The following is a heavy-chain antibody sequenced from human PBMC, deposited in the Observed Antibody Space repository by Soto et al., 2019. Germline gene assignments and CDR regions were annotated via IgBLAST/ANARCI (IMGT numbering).Heavy chain of an antibody. CDR3: AKDQTHAFDI. CDR1: GFTFSSYG. J-gene: IGHJ3*02. V-gene: IGHV3-30*18. CDR2: ISDDGSNK. Sequence: QVQLVESGGGVVQPGRSLRLYCAASGFTFSSYGMYWVRQAPGKGLEWVAVISDDGSNKYYADSVKGRFTISRDNSKNTLYLQMNSLRVEDTAVYYCAKDQTHAFDIWGQGTVVTVSS.